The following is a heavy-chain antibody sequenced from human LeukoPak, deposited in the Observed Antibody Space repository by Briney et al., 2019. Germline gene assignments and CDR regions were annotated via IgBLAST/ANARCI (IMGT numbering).Heavy chain of an antibody. CDR1: GFTFSSYS. CDR3: ARAPDIVVVPAAIDY. V-gene: IGHV3-21*01. J-gene: IGHJ4*02. Sequence: GGSLLLSCAASGFTFSSYSMNWVRQAPGKGLEWVSSISSSSSYIYYADSVKGRFTISRGNAKNSLYLQMNSLRAEDTAVYYCARAPDIVVVPAAIDYWGQGTLVTVSS. CDR2: ISSSSSYI. D-gene: IGHD2-2*01.